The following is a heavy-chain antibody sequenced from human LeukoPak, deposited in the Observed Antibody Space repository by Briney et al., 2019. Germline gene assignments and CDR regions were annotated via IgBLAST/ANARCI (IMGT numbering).Heavy chain of an antibody. Sequence: PSETLSLTCTVSGGSISSYYWSWIRQPAGKGLEWIGRIYTSGSTNYNPSLKSRVTMSVDTSKNQFSLELSSVTAADTAVYYCARLKATVSIHAYFDSWGQGTLVTVSS. D-gene: IGHD4-17*01. J-gene: IGHJ4*02. CDR3: ARLKATVSIHAYFDS. V-gene: IGHV4-4*07. CDR1: GGSISSYY. CDR2: IYTSGST.